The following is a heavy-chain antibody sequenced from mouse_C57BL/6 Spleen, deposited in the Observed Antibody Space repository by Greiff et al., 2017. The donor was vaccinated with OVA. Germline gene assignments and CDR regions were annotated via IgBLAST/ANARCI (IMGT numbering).Heavy chain of an antibody. CDR2: ISSGGSYT. Sequence: EVQLVESGGDLVKPGGSLKLSCAASGFTFSSYGMSWVRQTPDQRLEWVATISSGGSYTYYPDSVQGRFTISRDNAKNTLYLQMSSLKSEDTAMYCCASLGREAMDYWGQGTSVTVSS. V-gene: IGHV5-6*01. D-gene: IGHD4-1*01. CDR3: ASLGREAMDY. J-gene: IGHJ4*01. CDR1: GFTFSSYG.